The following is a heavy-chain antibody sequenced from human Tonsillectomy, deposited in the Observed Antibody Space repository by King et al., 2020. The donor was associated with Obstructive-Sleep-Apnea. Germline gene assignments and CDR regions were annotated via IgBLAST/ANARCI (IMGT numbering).Heavy chain of an antibody. Sequence: VQLVQSGGGVVQPGRSLRLSCAPSGFTFNNFGMHWVRQAPGKGLEWVAFIRYDGSKKYYADSVKGRFTISRDNSKNTLYLQMNSLRAEDTAVYYCAKDFRASSRYYSPLDYWGQGTLVTVSS. CDR3: AKDFRASSRYYSPLDY. CDR1: GFTFNNFG. J-gene: IGHJ4*02. V-gene: IGHV3-30*02. D-gene: IGHD3-22*01. CDR2: IRYDGSKK.